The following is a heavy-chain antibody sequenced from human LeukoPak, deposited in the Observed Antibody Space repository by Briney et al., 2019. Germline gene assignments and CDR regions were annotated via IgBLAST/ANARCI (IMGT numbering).Heavy chain of an antibody. V-gene: IGHV1-69*01. D-gene: IGHD2-21*02. CDR3: ARTEHIVVVTAIQNWFDP. CDR2: IIPIFGTA. Sequence: GASVKVSCKASGGTFSSYAISWVRQAPGQGLEWMGGIIPIFGTANYAQKFQGRVTITADDSTSTAYMELSSLRSEDTAVYYCARTEHIVVVTAIQNWFDPWGQGTLVTVSS. CDR1: GGTFSSYA. J-gene: IGHJ5*02.